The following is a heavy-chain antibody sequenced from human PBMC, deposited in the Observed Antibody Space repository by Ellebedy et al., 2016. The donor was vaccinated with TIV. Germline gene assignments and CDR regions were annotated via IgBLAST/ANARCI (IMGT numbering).Heavy chain of an antibody. CDR1: GFTFSNLA. J-gene: IGHJ3*02. CDR3: AKQKSTSAGSSDI. Sequence: GESLKISCTASGFTFSNLAMSWVRQAPGKGLEWVSVFSGSGDNTYYAESVKGRFTISRDNSKNTLYLQMNSLRVEDTAVYYCAKQKSTSAGSSDIWGQGAMVTVSS. V-gene: IGHV3-23*01. D-gene: IGHD2-2*01. CDR2: FSGSGDNT.